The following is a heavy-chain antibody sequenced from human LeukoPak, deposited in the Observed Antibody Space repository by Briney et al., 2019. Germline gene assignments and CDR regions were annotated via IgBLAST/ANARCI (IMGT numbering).Heavy chain of an antibody. Sequence: PGGSLRLSCAASGFTFDDYAMHWVRQAPGKGLEWVSGISWNSGSIGYADSVKGRFTISRDNAKNSLYLQMNSLRAEDTALYYCAKGLFGLGYYGSGSASDGFDYWGQGTLVTVSS. V-gene: IGHV3-9*01. D-gene: IGHD3-10*01. CDR2: ISWNSGSI. CDR1: GFTFDDYA. J-gene: IGHJ4*02. CDR3: AKGLFGLGYYGSGSASDGFDY.